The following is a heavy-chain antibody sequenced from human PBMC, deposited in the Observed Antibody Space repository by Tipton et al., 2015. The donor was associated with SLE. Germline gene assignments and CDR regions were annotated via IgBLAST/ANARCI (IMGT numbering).Heavy chain of an antibody. CDR2: IYNIENT. D-gene: IGHD3-22*01. J-gene: IGHJ4*02. CDR3: ARDPSDTSGFYTYKFDL. Sequence: TLSLTCTVSGSSISSSEYFCSWDRLSQGKGMEWIGYIYNIENTDNNPSLKSRLTISVDTSRNQFSLKLSSVTDADTAVYYCARDPSDTSGFYTYKFDLWVKGTPVSVSS. CDR1: GSSISSSEYF. V-gene: IGHV4-30-4*01.